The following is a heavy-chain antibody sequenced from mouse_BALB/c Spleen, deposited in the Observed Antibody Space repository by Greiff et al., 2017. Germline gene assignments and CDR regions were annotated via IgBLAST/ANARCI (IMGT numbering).Heavy chain of an antibody. V-gene: IGHV2-9*02. Sequence: VQLVESGPGLVAPSQSLSITCTVSGFSLTSYGVHWVRQPPGKGLEWLGVIWAGGSTNYNSALMSRLSISKDNSKSQVFLKMNSLQTDDTAMYCCARGGDWYFDDWGAGTTVTVSS. CDR3: ARGGDWYFDD. CDR1: GFSLTSYG. CDR2: IWAGGST. J-gene: IGHJ1*01.